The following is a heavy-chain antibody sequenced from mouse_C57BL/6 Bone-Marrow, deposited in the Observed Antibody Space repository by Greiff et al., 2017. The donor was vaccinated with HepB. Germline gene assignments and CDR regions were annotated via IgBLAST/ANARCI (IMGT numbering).Heavy chain of an antibody. CDR2: ISYDGSN. V-gene: IGHV3-6*01. D-gene: IGHD2-1*01. Sequence: EVKLQESGPGLVKPSQSLSLTCSVTGYSITSGYNWNWIRQFPGNKLEWMGYISYDGSNNYNPSLKNRISITRDTSKNQFFLKLNSVTTEDTATYYCARVAYGNYPSYWYFDVWGTGTTVTVSS. CDR3: ARVAYGNYPSYWYFDV. J-gene: IGHJ1*03. CDR1: GYSITSGYN.